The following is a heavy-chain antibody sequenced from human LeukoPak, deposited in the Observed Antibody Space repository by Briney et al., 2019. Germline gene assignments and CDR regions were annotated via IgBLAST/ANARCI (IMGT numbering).Heavy chain of an antibody. CDR2: IYYSGST. J-gene: IGHJ4*02. Sequence: PSETLSLTCTVSGGSISSYYRSWIRQPPGKGLEWIGYIYYSGSTNYNPSLKSRVTISVDTSKNQFSLKLSSVTAADTAVYYCARDTEFSLWGQGTLVTVSS. D-gene: IGHD3-10*01. V-gene: IGHV4-59*01. CDR1: GGSISSYY. CDR3: ARDTEFSL.